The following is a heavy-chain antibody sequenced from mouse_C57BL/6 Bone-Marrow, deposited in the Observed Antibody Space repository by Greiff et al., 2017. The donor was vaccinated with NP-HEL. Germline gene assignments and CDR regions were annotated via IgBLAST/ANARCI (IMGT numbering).Heavy chain of an antibody. CDR1: GFNIKDDY. J-gene: IGHJ4*01. CDR2: LDPENGDT. D-gene: IGHD2-2*01. CDR3: TTEGVRGAMDY. Sequence: VQLQQSGAELVRPGASVKLSCTASGFNIKDDYMHWVKQRPEQGLEWIGWLDPENGDTEYASKFQGKATITADTASNTAYLQLSRLTSEDTAVYYCTTEGVRGAMDYWGQGTSVTVSS. V-gene: IGHV14-4*01.